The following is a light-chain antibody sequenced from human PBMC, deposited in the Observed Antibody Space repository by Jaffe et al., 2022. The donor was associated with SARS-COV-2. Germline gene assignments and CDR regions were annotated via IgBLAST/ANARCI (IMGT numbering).Light chain of an antibody. Sequence: EIVLTQSPGTLSLSPGERATLSCRASQSVTSNHVAWYQQKPGQAPRVLLFGASRRATGIPDRFSGSGSGTDFTLTISRLELEDFAVYYCQQYGSSPLTFGGGTKVEIK. CDR2: GAS. CDR3: QQYGSSPLT. V-gene: IGKV3-20*01. CDR1: QSVTSNH. J-gene: IGKJ4*01.